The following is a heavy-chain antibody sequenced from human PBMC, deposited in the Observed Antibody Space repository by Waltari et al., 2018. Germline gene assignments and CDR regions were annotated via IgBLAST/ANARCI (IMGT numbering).Heavy chain of an antibody. D-gene: IGHD2-2*03. V-gene: IGHV4-38-2*01. J-gene: IGHJ4*02. CDR2: IYHDGMT. Sequence: QVQLQESGPGLVKSSETLSLTCDVSGYAVNSGFYWGWIRQAPGKGLEWVATIYHDGMTFYNPSLKSRLSVSMDTSKNQISLTLKSVTAADTAVYYCSRQVLGYCTSAACRRLESWGQGTLVTVSS. CDR3: SRQVLGYCTSAACRRLES. CDR1: GYAVNSGFY.